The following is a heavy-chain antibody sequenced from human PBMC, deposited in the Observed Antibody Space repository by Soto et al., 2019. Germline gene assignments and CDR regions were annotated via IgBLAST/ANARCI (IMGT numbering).Heavy chain of an antibody. D-gene: IGHD2-15*01. CDR1: GGSISSGGYY. Sequence: LSLTYTVSGGSISSGGYYWSWIRQHPGKGLEWIGYIYYSGSTYYNPSLKSRVTISVDTSKNQFSLKLSSVTAADTAVYYCARGVYCSGGSCYTEEPYNWFDPWGQGTLVTVSS. J-gene: IGHJ5*02. CDR2: IYYSGST. CDR3: ARGVYCSGGSCYTEEPYNWFDP. V-gene: IGHV4-31*03.